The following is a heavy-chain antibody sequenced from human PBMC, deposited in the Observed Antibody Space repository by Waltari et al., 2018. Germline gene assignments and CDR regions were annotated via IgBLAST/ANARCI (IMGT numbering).Heavy chain of an antibody. CDR2: IYPDDSAS. D-gene: IGHD3-22*01. CDR1: GISFSEYW. V-gene: IGHV5-51*01. Sequence: EVLLVQSGTEVKKSGDSLKISCQDSGISFSEYWIAWVRQTPGKGLEWMGIIYPDDSASTYSPSCQGQVTISVDKSTNVAYLEWTSLKTSDTAVYYCAASLYDRSDYHYIRWGQGTLVTVSS. CDR3: AASLYDRSDYHYIR. J-gene: IGHJ4*02.